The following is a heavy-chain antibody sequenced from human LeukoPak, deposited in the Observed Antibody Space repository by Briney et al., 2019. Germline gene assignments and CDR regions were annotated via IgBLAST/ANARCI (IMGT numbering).Heavy chain of an antibody. V-gene: IGHV4-39*07. CDR2: IYTSGST. D-gene: IGHD5-18*01. J-gene: IGHJ4*02. CDR1: GGSISSSSYY. CDR3: ARGGTAMVNPFDY. Sequence: SETLSLTCTVSGGSISSSSYYWGWIRQPPGKGLEWIGRIYTSGSTNYNPSLKSRVTMSVDTSKNQFSLKLSSVTAADTAVYYCARGGTAMVNPFDYWGQGTLVTVSS.